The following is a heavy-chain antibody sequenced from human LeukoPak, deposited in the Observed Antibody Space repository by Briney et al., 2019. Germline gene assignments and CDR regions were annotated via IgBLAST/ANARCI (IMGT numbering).Heavy chain of an antibody. CDR3: AKERIAADKFGY. J-gene: IGHJ4*02. Sequence: GGSLRLSCAASGVTFSSYGMHWVRQAPGKGLEWVAVISYDGSNKYYADSVKGRFTISRDNSKNTPYLQMNSLRAEDTAVYYCAKERIAADKFGYWGQGTLVTVSS. V-gene: IGHV3-30*18. CDR2: ISYDGSNK. CDR1: GVTFSSYG. D-gene: IGHD6-13*01.